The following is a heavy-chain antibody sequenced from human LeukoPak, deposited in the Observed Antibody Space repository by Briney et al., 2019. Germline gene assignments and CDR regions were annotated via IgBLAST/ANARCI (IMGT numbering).Heavy chain of an antibody. CDR1: GFTFSNYG. CDR2: IRQDGSQK. D-gene: IGHD4-17*01. CDR3: ARESGSVTSEVDFDY. Sequence: GGSLRLSCAASGFTFSNYGMYWVRQAPGKGLEWVATIRQDGSQKYYVDSVKGRFTISRDNAKNSLYLQMNSLRAEDTAVYYCARESGSVTSEVDFDYWGQGTLVTVSS. J-gene: IGHJ4*02. V-gene: IGHV3-7*01.